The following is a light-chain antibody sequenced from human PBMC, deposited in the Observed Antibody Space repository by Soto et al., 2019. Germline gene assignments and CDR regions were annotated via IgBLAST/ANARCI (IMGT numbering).Light chain of an antibody. Sequence: QSALTQAASVSGSPGQSITISCIGTSSDVGSYVSWYQQHPGKAPKLMIYEGSKRPSGVSNRFSGSKSGNTASLTISGLQAEDEADYYCCSYAGTGTWVFGGGTKLTVL. CDR3: CSYAGTGTWV. V-gene: IGLV2-23*01. CDR1: SSDVGSY. J-gene: IGLJ3*02. CDR2: EGS.